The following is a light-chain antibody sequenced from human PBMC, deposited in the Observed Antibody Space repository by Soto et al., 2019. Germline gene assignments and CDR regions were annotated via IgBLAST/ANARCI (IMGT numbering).Light chain of an antibody. V-gene: IGKV1-12*01. CDR2: AAS. Sequence: DIQMTQSPSSVSASVGDRVTITCRASQDISSWLAWYQQKPGKAPQLLIYAASSLQSGVPSRFSGSGSWTDFTLTISSLQPEDFATYFCQQANSFPYTFGQGTKLAIK. CDR3: QQANSFPYT. J-gene: IGKJ2*01. CDR1: QDISSW.